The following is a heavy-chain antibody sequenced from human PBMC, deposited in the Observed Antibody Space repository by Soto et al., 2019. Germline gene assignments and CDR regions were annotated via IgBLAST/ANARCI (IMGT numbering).Heavy chain of an antibody. CDR1: GGIYTRYD. CDR3: AIIEGRDASNFDY. V-gene: IGHV1-69*01. J-gene: IGHJ4*02. D-gene: IGHD2-15*01. Sequence: QVQLVQSGAEVKKPGSSVKVSCKASGGIYTRYDIRWVRQAPGQGLEWMGAIIPIFGTANYAQKFQGRVTITADASTSTAYMELSSLRSEDTAIYYCAIIEGRDASNFDYWGQGTLVTVSS. CDR2: IIPIFGTA.